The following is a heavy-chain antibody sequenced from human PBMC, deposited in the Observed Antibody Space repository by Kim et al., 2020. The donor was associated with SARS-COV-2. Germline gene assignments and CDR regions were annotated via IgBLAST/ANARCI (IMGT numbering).Heavy chain of an antibody. J-gene: IGHJ3*02. CDR1: GYTFTGYY. CDR2: INPNSGGT. V-gene: IGHV1-2*04. CDR3: ARGSRDGYNDDAFDI. D-gene: IGHD5-12*01. Sequence: ASVKVSCKASGYTFTGYYMHWVRQAPGQGLEWMGWINPNSGGTNYAQKFQGWVTMTRDTSISTAYMELSRLRSDDTAVYYCARGSRDGYNDDAFDIWGQGTMVTVSS.